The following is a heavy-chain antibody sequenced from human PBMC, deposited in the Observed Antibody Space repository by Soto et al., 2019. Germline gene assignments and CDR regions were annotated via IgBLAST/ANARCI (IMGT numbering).Heavy chain of an antibody. V-gene: IGHV3-7*01. CDR2: IKEGGSAK. CDR1: GFTFTSYW. CDR3: AREDFYRVDY. J-gene: IGHJ4*02. Sequence: EVQLVESGGGLVQPGGSLRVSCAASGFTFTSYWMSWVRQAPGKGLEWVANIKEGGSAKYYLDSVKGRFTISRNNAKTELYLQMSSLRAGDTAVSYCAREDFYRVDYCGEGNLVTVSS.